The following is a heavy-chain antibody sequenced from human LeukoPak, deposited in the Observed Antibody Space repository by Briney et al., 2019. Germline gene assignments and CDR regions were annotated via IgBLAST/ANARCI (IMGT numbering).Heavy chain of an antibody. CDR1: GGSFSGYY. D-gene: IGHD3-3*01. V-gene: IGHV4-34*01. J-gene: IGHJ6*03. CDR3: ARRTIFGVWVRDYYYYMDV. CDR2: INHSGGT. Sequence: SETLSLTCAVYGGSFSGYYWSWLRQPPGKGLEWIGEINHSGGTNYNPPPKSRDTISVYTYKNQFSQQLSSVTAADAAVYYCARRTIFGVWVRDYYYYMDVWGKGTTVTVSS.